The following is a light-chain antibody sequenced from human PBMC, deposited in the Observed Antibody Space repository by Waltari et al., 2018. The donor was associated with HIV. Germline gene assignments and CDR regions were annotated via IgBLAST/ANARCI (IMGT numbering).Light chain of an antibody. V-gene: IGLV2-11*01. J-gene: IGLJ2*01. CDR3: SSYGGVASYLI. CDR1: SSDIGAYDY. Sequence: HSALTQPRSVSGSPGQSVTISCTVTSSDIGAYDYVSWFQKFPGRAPKLLIFDVNKRPSGVPVRFSGFKSGDTASLTISGLQPDDESDYFCSSYGGVASYLIFGGGTTLTVL. CDR2: DVN.